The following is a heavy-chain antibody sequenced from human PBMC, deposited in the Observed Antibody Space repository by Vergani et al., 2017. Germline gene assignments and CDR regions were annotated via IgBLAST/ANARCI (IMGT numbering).Heavy chain of an antibody. CDR3: AREGYDMLTGLPYYMDV. CDR2: IYYSGST. CDR1: GGSISSGGYY. J-gene: IGHJ6*03. D-gene: IGHD3-9*01. V-gene: IGHV4-31*03. Sequence: QVQLQESGPGLVKPSQTLSLTCTVSGGSISSGGYYWSWLRQHPGKGLEWIGYIYYSGSTYYNPALKSRVTISVDTSKNQFSLKLRSVTAADTAVYYCAREGYDMLTGLPYYMDVWGKGTTVTVSS.